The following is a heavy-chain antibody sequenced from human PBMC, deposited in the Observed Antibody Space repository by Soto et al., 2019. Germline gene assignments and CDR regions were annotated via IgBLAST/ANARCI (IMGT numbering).Heavy chain of an antibody. CDR1: GGTFSSYA. J-gene: IGHJ6*02. Sequence: QGQLVQSGAEVQKPGSSVNVSCKASGGTFSSYAISWVRQAPGQGLEWMGGIIPVFGTANYAQKFQGRVTTTAHESTSTAYRELSSLRSEDTAVYYCPRQGRDPDYYYYYGMDVWGPGTTVTVSS. V-gene: IGHV1-69*01. CDR3: PRQGRDPDYYYYYGMDV. CDR2: IIPVFGTA.